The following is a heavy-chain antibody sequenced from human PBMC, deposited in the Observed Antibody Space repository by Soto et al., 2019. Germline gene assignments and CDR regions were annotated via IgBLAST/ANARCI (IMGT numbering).Heavy chain of an antibody. CDR3: AGGDRYSSSWGYYYYGMDV. D-gene: IGHD6-13*01. CDR1: GYTFTSYD. V-gene: IGHV1-8*01. J-gene: IGHJ6*02. CDR2: MNPNSGNT. Sequence: ASVKVSCKASGYTFTSYDINWVRQATGQGLEWMGWMNPNSGNTGYAQKFQGRVTMTRNTSISTAYMELSSLRSEDTAVYYCAGGDRYSSSWGYYYYGMDVWGQGTMVTVSS.